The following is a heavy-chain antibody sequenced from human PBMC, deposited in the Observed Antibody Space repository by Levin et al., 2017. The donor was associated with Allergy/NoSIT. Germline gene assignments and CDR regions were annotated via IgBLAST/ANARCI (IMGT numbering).Heavy chain of an antibody. Sequence: SQTLSLTCAISGDSVSSNSATWNWIRQSPSRGLEWLGRTYYRSKWYYEYAPSVKSRITVNPDTSKNQFSLQLNSVTPEDTAVYFCARQYAYRVYGRLDCWSQGTLVTVSS. D-gene: IGHD5/OR15-5a*01. CDR1: GDSVSSNSAT. CDR3: ARQYAYRVYGRLDC. J-gene: IGHJ4*02. CDR2: TYYRSKWYY. V-gene: IGHV6-1*01.